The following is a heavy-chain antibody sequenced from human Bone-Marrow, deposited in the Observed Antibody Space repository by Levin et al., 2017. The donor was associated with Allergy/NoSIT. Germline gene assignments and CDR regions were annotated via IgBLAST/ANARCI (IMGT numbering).Heavy chain of an antibody. D-gene: IGHD2-21*01. CDR1: GYIFNAYL. Sequence: GASVKVSCKASGYIFNAYLIYWVRQAPGQGLEWMGRISPQSGDANYAQKFQGRVTVTSDTSTSTVYMELNSLTSEDTAVYYCARAVVMVPNYGLDVWGQGTTVTVSS. J-gene: IGHJ6*02. CDR2: ISPQSGDA. CDR3: ARAVVMVPNYGLDV. V-gene: IGHV1-2*02.